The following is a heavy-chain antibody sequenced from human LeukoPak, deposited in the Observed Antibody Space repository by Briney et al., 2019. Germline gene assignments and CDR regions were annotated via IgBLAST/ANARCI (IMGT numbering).Heavy chain of an antibody. CDR2: ISTNGGST. J-gene: IGHJ4*02. D-gene: IGHD4-23*01. Sequence: GGSLRLSCAASGFTFSSYAMHWVRQAPGKGLEYVSSISTNGGSTYNANSVKGRFSISRDNSKNTLYLQMGSLRAEDMAVYYCTRDLYGGLSDYWGQGTLVTVSS. CDR1: GFTFSSYA. V-gene: IGHV3-64*01. CDR3: TRDLYGGLSDY.